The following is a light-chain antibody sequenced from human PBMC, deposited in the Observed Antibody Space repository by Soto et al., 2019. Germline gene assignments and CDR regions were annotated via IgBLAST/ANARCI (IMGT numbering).Light chain of an antibody. CDR1: QSVSSY. V-gene: IGKV3-11*01. Sequence: EIVLTQSPATLSLSPGERATLSCRASQSVSSYLAWYQQKPGQAPRLLIYDASNRATGIPARFSGGGSGTDFTLTISSLEPKDFAVYYCQQGGTFGQGTRLEIK. J-gene: IGKJ5*01. CDR3: QQGGT. CDR2: DAS.